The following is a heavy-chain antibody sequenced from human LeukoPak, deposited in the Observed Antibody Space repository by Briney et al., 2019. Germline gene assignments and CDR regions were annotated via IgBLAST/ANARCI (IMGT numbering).Heavy chain of an antibody. V-gene: IGHV3-21*01. J-gene: IGHJ5*02. D-gene: IGHD5-18*01. Sequence: PGGSLRLSCEASGFTFRDYDMNWVRQAPGRGLEWVSSISSSSIYVSYADSVKGRYTISRDNAKNSLYLQMNSLRAEDTAVYYCARDASEGLGYGYEAGWFDPWGQGTLVTVSS. CDR1: GFTFRDYD. CDR3: ARDASEGLGYGYEAGWFDP. CDR2: ISSSSIYV.